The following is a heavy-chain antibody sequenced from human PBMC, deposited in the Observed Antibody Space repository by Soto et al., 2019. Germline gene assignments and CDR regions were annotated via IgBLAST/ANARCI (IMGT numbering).Heavy chain of an antibody. J-gene: IGHJ5*02. V-gene: IGHV1-69*13. D-gene: IGHD3-9*01. CDR3: TTDTYYDILTGYRNWFDP. Sequence: SVKVSCKASGGTYSSYAISWVRQAPGQGLEWMGGIIPIFGTANYAQKFQGRVTITADESTSTAYMELSSLKTEDAAVYYCTTDTYYDILTGYRNWFDPWGQGTLVTVSS. CDR1: GGTYSSYA. CDR2: IIPIFGTA.